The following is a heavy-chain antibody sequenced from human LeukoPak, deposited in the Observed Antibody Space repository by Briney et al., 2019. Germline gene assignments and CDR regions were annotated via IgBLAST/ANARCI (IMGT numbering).Heavy chain of an antibody. CDR1: GFTLSSTW. CDR3: AKVHVQFITVAGYFDY. V-gene: IGHV3-74*01. Sequence: PGGSLRLSCAASGFTLSSTWMNWVRQGPGKGLEWVSRITSDGSSTIYADSVKGRFTISRDNAKSTVYLQMNSLRAEDTAVYYCAKVHVQFITVAGYFDYWGQGTLVTVSS. CDR2: ITSDGSST. D-gene: IGHD6-19*01. J-gene: IGHJ4*02.